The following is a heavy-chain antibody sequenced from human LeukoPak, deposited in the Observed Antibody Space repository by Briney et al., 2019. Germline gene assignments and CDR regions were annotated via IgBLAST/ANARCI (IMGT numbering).Heavy chain of an antibody. V-gene: IGHV1-69*13. J-gene: IGHJ4*02. D-gene: IGHD3-22*01. CDR2: IIPIFGTA. Sequence: ASVKVSCKASGGTFSNYAINWVRQAPGPGLEWMGGIIPIFGTANYAQKFLGRVTITADESTNTVYMELNSLKSEDTAVYYCARGWDYDSGGRPTAYVYWGQGTLVTVSP. CDR3: ARGWDYDSGGRPTAYVY. CDR1: GGTFSNYA.